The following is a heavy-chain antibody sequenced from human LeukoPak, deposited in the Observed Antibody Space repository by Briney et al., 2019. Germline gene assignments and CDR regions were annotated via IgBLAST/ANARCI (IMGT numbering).Heavy chain of an antibody. CDR2: IFFTGKT. CDR1: GGSISTDDYW. V-gene: IGHV4-39*01. Sequence: SETLSLTCAVSGGSISTDDYWWGWIRQPPGKGLEWIAIIFFTGKTHHNPSLRSRAFMSVDTSKNQFSLRLSAVTAADTAVYYCARQMGLGVWALDYWGQGTLVTVSS. J-gene: IGHJ4*02. D-gene: IGHD5/OR15-5a*01. CDR3: ARQMGLGVWALDY.